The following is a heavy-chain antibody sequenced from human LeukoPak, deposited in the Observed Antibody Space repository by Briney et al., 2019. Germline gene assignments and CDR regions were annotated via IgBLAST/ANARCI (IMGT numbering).Heavy chain of an antibody. CDR1: GFTFSSYA. CDR3: TTFLIGYDSSGYLDY. D-gene: IGHD3-22*01. J-gene: IGHJ4*02. V-gene: IGHV3-15*01. CDR2: IKSKTDGGTT. Sequence: GGSLRLSCAASGFTFSSYAMNWVRQAPGKGLEWVGRIKSKTDGGTTDYAAPVKGRFTISRDDSKNTLYLQMNSLKTEDTAVYYCTTFLIGYDSSGYLDYWGQGTLVTVSS.